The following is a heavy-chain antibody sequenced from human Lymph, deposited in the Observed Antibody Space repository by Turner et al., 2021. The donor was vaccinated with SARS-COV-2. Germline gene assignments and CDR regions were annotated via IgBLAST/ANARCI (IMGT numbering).Heavy chain of an antibody. D-gene: IGHD1-26*01. Sequence: QVQLVQSGAEVKKPGSSVKVSCRASRGTFSSHAISWVRQAPGQGLEWMGGFIPIVGTAIHAQRFQGRVTITADESTSTAYMELSSLRSEDTAVYYCAKRRVGSEWEVLFTQTFDIWGQGTMVIVSS. V-gene: IGHV1-69*01. CDR1: RGTFSSHA. J-gene: IGHJ3*02. CDR2: FIPIVGTA. CDR3: AKRRVGSEWEVLFTQTFDI.